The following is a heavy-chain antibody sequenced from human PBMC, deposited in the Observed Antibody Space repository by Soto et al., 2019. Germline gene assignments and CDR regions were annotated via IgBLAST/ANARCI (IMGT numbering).Heavy chain of an antibody. Sequence: QVQLVQSGAEVKKPGASVKVSCKASGYTFSSYYIHWVRQAPGQGLEWIGIINPNGGSTNYAQNLQGRLTVTRDTSTATVYMDLTALTSDDTAMYCCATGLGLGDCWGQGTLVTVSS. CDR3: ATGLGLGDC. D-gene: IGHD3-9*01. V-gene: IGHV1-46*01. CDR1: GYTFSSYY. J-gene: IGHJ4*02. CDR2: INPNGGST.